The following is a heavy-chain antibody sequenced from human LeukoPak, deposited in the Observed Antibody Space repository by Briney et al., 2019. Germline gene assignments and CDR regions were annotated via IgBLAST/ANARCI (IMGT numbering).Heavy chain of an antibody. J-gene: IGHJ4*02. Sequence: PGGSLRLSCAASGITFISYSMNWIRQAPGKGLEWVSTISSSSSIIYYADSVRGRFTISRDNAKNSLYLQMNSLRVEDTAVYYCARALEPSKPYFDYWGQGTLVTVSS. CDR3: ARALEPSKPYFDY. CDR1: GITFISYS. CDR2: ISSSSSII. V-gene: IGHV3-21*01. D-gene: IGHD1-14*01.